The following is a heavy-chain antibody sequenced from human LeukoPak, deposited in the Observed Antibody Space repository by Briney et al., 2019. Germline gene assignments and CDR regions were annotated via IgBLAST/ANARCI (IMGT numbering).Heavy chain of an antibody. J-gene: IGHJ4*02. CDR3: ARHEGYCSGGSCYNFGDY. D-gene: IGHD2-15*01. CDR1: GGSISSSSYY. Sequence: SETLSLTCTVSGGSISSSSYYWGWIRQPPGKGLEWIGSVYYSGSTYYNPSLKSRVTISVDTSKNQFSLKLSSVTAADTAVYYCARHEGYCSGGSCYNFGDYWGQGTLVTVSS. CDR2: VYYSGST. V-gene: IGHV4-39*01.